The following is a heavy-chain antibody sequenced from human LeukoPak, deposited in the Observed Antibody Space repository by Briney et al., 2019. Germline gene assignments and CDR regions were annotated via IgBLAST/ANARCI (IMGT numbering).Heavy chain of an antibody. J-gene: IGHJ5*02. Sequence: SETLFLTCTVSVGSISSYYWTWIRQPAGKGLEWIGRIYPSGATNYNPSLKSRATMSVATSKNQFSLKLSSVTTADTAVYYCARLISMVRGVTVDDWFDPWGQGTLVTVSS. CDR3: ARLISMVRGVTVDDWFDP. V-gene: IGHV4-4*07. CDR2: IYPSGAT. CDR1: VGSISSYY. D-gene: IGHD3-10*01.